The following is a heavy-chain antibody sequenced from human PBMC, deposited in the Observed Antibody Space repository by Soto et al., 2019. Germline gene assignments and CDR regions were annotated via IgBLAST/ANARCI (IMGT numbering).Heavy chain of an antibody. CDR1: GFTLGTYA. Sequence: EVQLLESGGGLVQRGGSLRLSCSASGFTLGTYAMNWVRQAPGKGLEWVSGISGSGSRTYYADSVKGRFTISRDNSENTVDLQMNSLRADDTALYYCARRYGSGRYDWFDSWGLGALVTVSS. J-gene: IGHJ5*01. CDR3: ARRYGSGRYDWFDS. CDR2: ISGSGSRT. D-gene: IGHD3-10*01. V-gene: IGHV3-23*01.